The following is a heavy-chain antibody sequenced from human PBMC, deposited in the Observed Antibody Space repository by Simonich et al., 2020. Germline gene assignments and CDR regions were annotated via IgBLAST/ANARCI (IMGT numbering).Heavy chain of an antibody. CDR3: ASSKLATIDY. V-gene: IGHV1-2*02. J-gene: IGHJ4*02. Sequence: QVQLVQSGAEVKKPGASVKVSCKASGNTLTGYYMHWGRQAPGQGLEWMGWINPKSGGTNYAQKFQGRVTMTRDPYISTAYMELSRLRSDDTAVYYCASSKLATIDYWGQGTLVTVSS. D-gene: IGHD5-12*01. CDR2: INPKSGGT. CDR1: GNTLTGYY.